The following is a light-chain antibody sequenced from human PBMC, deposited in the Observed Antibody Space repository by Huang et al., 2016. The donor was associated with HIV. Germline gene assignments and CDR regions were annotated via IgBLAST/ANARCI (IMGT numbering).Light chain of an antibody. CDR1: QNISKY. CDR3: QQSYGIPRT. J-gene: IGKJ2*01. CDR2: GTS. Sequence: DIQMTQSPSSLSASVGDTVIITCRASQNISKYLNWYQQVQGKAPKLLIYGTSNLQRGVSLRRFSGRASGTDFTLTITSLQPEDAATSFCQQSYGIPRTFGLGT. V-gene: IGKV1-39*01.